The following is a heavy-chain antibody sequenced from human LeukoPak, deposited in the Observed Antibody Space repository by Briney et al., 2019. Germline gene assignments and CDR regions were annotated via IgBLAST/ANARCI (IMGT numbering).Heavy chain of an antibody. CDR2: IIPIFGTA. D-gene: IGHD3-22*01. Sequence: SVKVSCKASGGTFSSYAISWVRQAAGQGLEWMGGIIPIFGTANYAQKFQGRVTITADESTSTAYMELSSLRSEDAAVYYCASRYYYDSSGYRKGYYYYYYGMDVWGQGTTVTVSS. V-gene: IGHV1-69*13. CDR1: GGTFSSYA. J-gene: IGHJ6*02. CDR3: ASRYYYDSSGYRKGYYYYYYGMDV.